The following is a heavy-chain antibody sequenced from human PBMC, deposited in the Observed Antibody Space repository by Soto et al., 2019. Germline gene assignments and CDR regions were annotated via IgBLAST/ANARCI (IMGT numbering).Heavy chain of an antibody. Sequence: QVQLVQSGAEVKKPGSSVKVSCKASGGTFSSYTISWVRQAPGQGLEWMGRIIPILGIANYAQKVQGRVTITADKSTSTAYMELSSLRSEDTAVYYCAREGSSGYLDYWGQGTLVTVSS. CDR2: IIPILGIA. CDR1: GGTFSSYT. CDR3: AREGSSGYLDY. J-gene: IGHJ4*02. D-gene: IGHD3-22*01. V-gene: IGHV1-69*08.